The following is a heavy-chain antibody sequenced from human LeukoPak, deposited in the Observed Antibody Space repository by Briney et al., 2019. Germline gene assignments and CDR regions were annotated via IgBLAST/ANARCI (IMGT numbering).Heavy chain of an antibody. J-gene: IGHJ6*02. D-gene: IGHD3-10*01. V-gene: IGHV5-51*01. CDR1: GYSFPDYW. CDR2: IYPGDSDT. CDR3: ARADQLKWFGDPRRPYYYGLGV. Sequence: GESRKISCKGSGYSFPDYWIGWVRQMPGKGLEWMGIIYPGDSDTRCSPSFQGQVTISADKAFSTAYLQWSSLKASDTAMYYCARADQLKWFGDPRRPYYYGLGVWGQGPTVPVSS.